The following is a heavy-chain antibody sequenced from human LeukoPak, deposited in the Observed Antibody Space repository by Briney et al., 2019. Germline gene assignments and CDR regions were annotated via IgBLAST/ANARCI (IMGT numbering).Heavy chain of an antibody. V-gene: IGHV3-74*03. D-gene: IGHD5-18*01. CDR3: TRGAYTYGLN. CDR2: INNDGSYK. CDR1: GFTFSSSW. J-gene: IGHJ4*02. Sequence: GGSLRLSCAVSGFTFSSSWMHWVRQVPGKGLVWVSRINNDGSYKTYADSVKRRFTVSRDNAKNTLYLQMSNLRAEDTAVYYCTRGAYTYGLNWGQGILVTVSA.